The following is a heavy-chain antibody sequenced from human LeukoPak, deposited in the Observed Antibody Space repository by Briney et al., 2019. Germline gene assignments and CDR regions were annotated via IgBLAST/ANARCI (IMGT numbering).Heavy chain of an antibody. J-gene: IGHJ4*02. CDR2: ISGSGGTT. Sequence: PSESLSLTCTVSGGSISSSSYYWGWIRQSPGKGLEWVSAISGSGGTTFYADSVKGRFTISRDNSKNTLYLQVNSLRAADTAIYYCAKVQEMDTILPPFHYWGQGTLVTVSS. D-gene: IGHD5-24*01. V-gene: IGHV3-23*01. CDR3: AKVQEMDTILPPFHY. CDR1: GGSISSSSYY.